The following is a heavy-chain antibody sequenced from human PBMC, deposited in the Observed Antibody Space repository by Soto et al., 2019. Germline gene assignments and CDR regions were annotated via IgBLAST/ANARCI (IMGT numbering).Heavy chain of an antibody. D-gene: IGHD2-2*01. J-gene: IGHJ5*02. CDR3: ARFIVVVPAAINWFDP. CDR2: INHSGST. Sequence: QVQLQQWGAGLLKPSETLSLTCAVYGGSFSGYYWSWIRQPPGKGLEWIGEINHSGSTNYNPSLKSRVTISVDTSKSQFSLKLGSVTAADTAVYYCARFIVVVPAAINWFDPWGQGTLVTVSS. CDR1: GGSFSGYY. V-gene: IGHV4-34*01.